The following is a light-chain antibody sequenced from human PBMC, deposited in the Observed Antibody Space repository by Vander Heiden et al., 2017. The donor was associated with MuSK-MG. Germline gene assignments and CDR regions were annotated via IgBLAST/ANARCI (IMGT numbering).Light chain of an antibody. CDR2: AAS. CDR3: QQSDSNPRT. J-gene: IGKJ1*01. Sequence: DIQMTQSPSSLSASVGDRVTITCRASQGISSYLNWYQQKPGKAPKLLIYAASSLQSGVPSRFSGSGSGTDFTLTISRLQPEDFATYYCQQSDSNPRTFGEGTKVEIK. CDR1: QGISSY. V-gene: IGKV1-39*01.